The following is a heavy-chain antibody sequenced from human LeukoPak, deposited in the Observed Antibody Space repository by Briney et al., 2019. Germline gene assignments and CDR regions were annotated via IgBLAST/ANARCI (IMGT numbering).Heavy chain of an antibody. V-gene: IGHV4-34*01. CDR2: INHSGST. CDR3: ARPRAPTRYCSGGSCPFDY. CDR1: GGSFSGYY. Sequence: SETLSLTCAVYGGSFSGYYWSWIRQPPGKGLEWIWEINHSGSTNYNPSLKSRVTISVDTSKNQFSLKLSSVTAADTAVYYCARPRAPTRYCSGGSCPFDYWGQGTLVTVSS. J-gene: IGHJ4*02. D-gene: IGHD2-15*01.